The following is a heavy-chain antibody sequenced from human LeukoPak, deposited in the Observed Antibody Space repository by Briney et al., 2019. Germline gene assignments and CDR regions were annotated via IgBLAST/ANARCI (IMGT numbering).Heavy chain of an antibody. Sequence: SETLSLTCAVYGGSFSGYYWSWIRQPPGKGLEWIGEINHSGSTNYNPSLKSRVTISVDTSKNQFSLKLSSVTAADTAVYYCARNGIAAGGTGFGCFDYWGQGTLVTVSS. J-gene: IGHJ4*02. D-gene: IGHD6-13*01. V-gene: IGHV4-34*01. CDR3: ARNGIAAGGTGFGCFDY. CDR1: GGSFSGYY. CDR2: INHSGST.